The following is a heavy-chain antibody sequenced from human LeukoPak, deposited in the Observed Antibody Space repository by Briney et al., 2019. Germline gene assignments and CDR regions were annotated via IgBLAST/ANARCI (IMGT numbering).Heavy chain of an antibody. Sequence: AASVKVSCKASGYTFTGYYMHWVRQAPGQGLEWMGWINPNSGGTNYAQKFQGRVTMTRDTSISTAYMELSRLRSDDTAVYYCASSGSYFYYYGMDVWGQGTTVTVSS. J-gene: IGHJ6*02. CDR1: GYTFTGYY. CDR3: ASSGSYFYYYGMDV. D-gene: IGHD1-26*01. V-gene: IGHV1-2*02. CDR2: INPNSGGT.